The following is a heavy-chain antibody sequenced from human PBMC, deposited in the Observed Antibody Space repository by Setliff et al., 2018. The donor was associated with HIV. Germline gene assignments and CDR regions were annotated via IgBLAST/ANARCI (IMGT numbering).Heavy chain of an antibody. V-gene: IGHV4-59*11. D-gene: IGHD3-22*01. J-gene: IGHJ6*03. CDR3: ARGLRVYDSSGYYYRDYYYYYMDV. CDR1: GGSLSSHY. Sequence: LSLTCTVSGGSLSSHYWSWIRQPPGKGLEWIGYIYYSGSTNYNPSLKSRVTISVDTSKNQFSLKLSSVTAADTAVYYCARGLRVYDSSGYYYRDYYYYYMDVWGKGTTVTVSS. CDR2: IYYSGST.